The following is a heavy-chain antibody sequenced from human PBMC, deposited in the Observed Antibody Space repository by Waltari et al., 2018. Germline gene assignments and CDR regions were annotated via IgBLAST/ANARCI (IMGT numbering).Heavy chain of an antibody. J-gene: IGHJ4*02. CDR1: GYTFTGYY. V-gene: IGHV1-2*06. CDR3: ARGSRITIFGVVIARHYFDY. CDR2: INPNSGGT. Sequence: QVQLVQSGAEVKKPGASVKVSCKASGYTFTGYYMHWVRQAPGQGLGWMGRINPNSGGTNYAQKFQGRVTMTRDTSISTAYMELSRLRSDDTAVYYCARGSRITIFGVVIARHYFDYWGQGTLVTVSS. D-gene: IGHD3-3*01.